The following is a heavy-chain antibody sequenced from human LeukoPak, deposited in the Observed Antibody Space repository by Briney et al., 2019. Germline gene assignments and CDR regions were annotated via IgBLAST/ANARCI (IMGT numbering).Heavy chain of an antibody. CDR3: ARGRIAKIVVVHGFHYGMDV. V-gene: IGHV4-34*01. CDR1: GGSFTDYF. D-gene: IGHD3-22*01. J-gene: IGHJ6*02. CDR2: INDYTGNT. Sequence: SETLSLTCDVFGGSFTDYFWTWIRQSPGKGLEWIGEINDYTGNTNYNPSLNSRVSISLEKSKNQFSLELRSVTAADTAVYYCARGRIAKIVVVHGFHYGMDVWGQGTTVTVSS.